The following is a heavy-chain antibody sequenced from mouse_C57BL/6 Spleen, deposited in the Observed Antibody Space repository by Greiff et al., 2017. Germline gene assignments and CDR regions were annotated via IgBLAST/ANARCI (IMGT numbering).Heavy chain of an antibody. J-gene: IGHJ1*03. CDR1: GFTFSDFY. Sequence: EVKVVESGGGLVQSGRSLRLSCATSGFTFSDFYMEWVRQAPGKGLEWIAASRNKANDYTTEYSASVKGRFIVSRDTSQSILYLQMNALRAEDTAIYYCARDAEPYYGSRYFDVWGTGTTVTVSS. V-gene: IGHV7-1*01. CDR2: SRNKANDYTT. CDR3: ARDAEPYYGSRYFDV. D-gene: IGHD1-1*01.